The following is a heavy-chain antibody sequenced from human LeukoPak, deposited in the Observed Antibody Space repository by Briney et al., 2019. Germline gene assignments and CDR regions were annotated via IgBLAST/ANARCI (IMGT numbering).Heavy chain of an antibody. V-gene: IGHV1-8*01. CDR3: AREIGTTVVTTAFDI. CDR2: MNPNSDTT. J-gene: IGHJ3*02. CDR1: GYTFTTFD. D-gene: IGHD4-23*01. Sequence: ASVKVSCKASGYTFTTFDINWVRQATGQGLEWMGWMNPNSDTTGYAQKFQGRVTMTWHTSIGTAYMELSSLRSEDAAVYYCAREIGTTVVTTAFDIWGQGTMVTVSS.